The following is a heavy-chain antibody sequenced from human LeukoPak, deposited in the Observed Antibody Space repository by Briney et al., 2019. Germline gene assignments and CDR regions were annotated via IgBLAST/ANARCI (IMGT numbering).Heavy chain of an antibody. J-gene: IGHJ4*02. CDR3: ARESRRAYYYDSSGYFDY. CDR2: IIPIFGTA. V-gene: IGHV1-69*01. CDR1: GGTFSSYA. Sequence: SVKVSCKASGGTFSSYAISWVRQAPGQGLEWMGGIIPIFGTANYAQKFQGRVTITADESTSTAYMELSSLRSEDTAVYYCARESRRAYYYDSSGYFDYWGQGTLVTVSS. D-gene: IGHD3-22*01.